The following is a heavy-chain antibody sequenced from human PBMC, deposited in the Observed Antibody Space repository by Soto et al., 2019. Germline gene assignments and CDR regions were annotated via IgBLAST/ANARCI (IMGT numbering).Heavy chain of an antibody. CDR2: IFYSGST. CDR3: AIGYRY. V-gene: IGHV4-59*03. Sequence: SETLSLTCTVSGGSISNYYWSWIRQPPGRGLEWIGHIFYSGSTNYNPALKSRVTISVDTSKSQFSLKLSSVTAADTAVYYCAIGYRYWGQGTLVTVSS. CDR1: GGSISNYY. J-gene: IGHJ4*02. D-gene: IGHD5-18*01.